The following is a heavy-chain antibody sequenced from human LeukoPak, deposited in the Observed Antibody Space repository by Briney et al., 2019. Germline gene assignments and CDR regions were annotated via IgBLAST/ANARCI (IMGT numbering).Heavy chain of an antibody. CDR2: ISGSGGST. CDR1: GFTFSSYG. Sequence: PGGSLRLSCAASGFTFSSYGMHWVRQAPGKGLEWVSTISGSGGSTYYADSVKGRFTISRDNSKSTLYLQMNSLRAEDTAIFYCAKGRGGNYMDVWGKGTTVTVSS. D-gene: IGHD3-10*01. J-gene: IGHJ6*03. V-gene: IGHV3-23*01. CDR3: AKGRGGNYMDV.